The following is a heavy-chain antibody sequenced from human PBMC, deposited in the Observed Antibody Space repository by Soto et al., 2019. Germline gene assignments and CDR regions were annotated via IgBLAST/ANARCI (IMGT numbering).Heavy chain of an antibody. CDR1: GFIFTNYA. CDR2: IGGRGNSA. V-gene: IGHV3-23*01. J-gene: IGHJ3*01. Sequence: EVQVSESGGGLVRPGGSLRLSGAASGFIFTNYAMNWVREAPGKGLEWVSVIGGRGNSAYYADSVQGRFTISRDNSKNTLSLQMSSLTADDTAIYYCVREGRGSFDFWGRGTMVTVSS. CDR3: VREGRGSFDF. D-gene: IGHD5-12*01.